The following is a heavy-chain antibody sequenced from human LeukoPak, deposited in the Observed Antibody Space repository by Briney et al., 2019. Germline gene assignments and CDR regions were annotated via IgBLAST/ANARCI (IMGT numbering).Heavy chain of an antibody. D-gene: IGHD3-3*01. CDR1: GGTFSSYA. Sequence: GASVKVSCKASGGTFSSYAISWVRQAPGQGLEWMGGIIPSFGTANYAQKFQGRVTITADESTSTAYMELSSLRSEDTAVYYCARDDGRAYYDFWSGYSPFDYWGQGTLVTVSS. J-gene: IGHJ4*02. CDR3: ARDDGRAYYDFWSGYSPFDY. V-gene: IGHV1-69*13. CDR2: IIPSFGTA.